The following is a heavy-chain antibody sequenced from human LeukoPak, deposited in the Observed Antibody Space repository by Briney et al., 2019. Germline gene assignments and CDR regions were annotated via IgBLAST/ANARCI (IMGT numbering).Heavy chain of an antibody. CDR3: ARVLYSSGWYDY. D-gene: IGHD6-19*01. CDR1: GYTFTGHY. Sequence: ASVKVSXKASGYTFTGHYMHWVRQAPGQGLEWMGWINPNSGGTNYAQKFQGRVTMTRDTSISTAYMELSRLRSDDTAVYYCARVLYSSGWYDYWGQGTLVTVSS. J-gene: IGHJ4*02. CDR2: INPNSGGT. V-gene: IGHV1-2*02.